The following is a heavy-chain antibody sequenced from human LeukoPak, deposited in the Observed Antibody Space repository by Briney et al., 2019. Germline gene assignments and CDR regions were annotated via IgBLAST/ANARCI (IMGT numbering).Heavy chain of an antibody. CDR2: ISSSSSYT. CDR1: GFIFSDYY. V-gene: IGHV3-11*05. Sequence: GGSLRLSCAASGFIFSDYYMSWIRQAPGKGLEWISYISSSSSYTNYVDSVKGRFTISRDNAKNSLYLQMNSLRAEDTAVYYCARAVSVSSYYFDCWGQGTLVTVS. J-gene: IGHJ4*02. CDR3: ARAVSVSSYYFDC. D-gene: IGHD5/OR15-5a*01.